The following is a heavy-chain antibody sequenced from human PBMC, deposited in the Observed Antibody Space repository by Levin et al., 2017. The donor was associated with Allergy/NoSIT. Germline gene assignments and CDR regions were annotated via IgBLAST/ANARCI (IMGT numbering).Heavy chain of an antibody. CDR1: GGSISGYY. V-gene: IGHV4-59*01. CDR3: ARDAPATDYFDY. Sequence: SETLSLTCTVSGGSISGYYWSWIRQPPGKRLEWIGYVYHTGRTKYNPSLKSRVTISVDTSKNEFSLSLSSVTAADTAVYYCARDAPATDYFDYWGQGTVVAVSS. J-gene: IGHJ4*02. CDR2: VYHTGRT. D-gene: IGHD2-2*01.